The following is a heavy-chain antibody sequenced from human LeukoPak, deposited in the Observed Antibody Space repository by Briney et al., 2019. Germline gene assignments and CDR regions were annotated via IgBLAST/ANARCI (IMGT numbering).Heavy chain of an antibody. CDR3: AKSWGYSYGSSYGMDV. CDR2: ISGSGGST. CDR1: GFTFSSYA. Sequence: GGSLRLSCAASGFTFSSYAMSWVRQAQGKGLEWVSAISGSGGSTYHADSVKGRFTTSRDNSKNTLYLQMNSLRAEDTAVYYCAKSWGYSYGSSYGMDVWGQGTTVTVSS. V-gene: IGHV3-23*01. D-gene: IGHD5-18*01. J-gene: IGHJ6*02.